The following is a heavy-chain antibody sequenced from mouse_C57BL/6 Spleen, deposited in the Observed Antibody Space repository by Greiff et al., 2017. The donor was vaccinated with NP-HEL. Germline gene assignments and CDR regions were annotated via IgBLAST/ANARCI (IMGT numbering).Heavy chain of an antibody. CDR2: IYPGDGDT. V-gene: IGHV1-82*01. D-gene: IGHD1-1*01. J-gene: IGHJ2*01. CDR1: GYAFSSSW. Sequence: LVEPGASVKISCKASGYAFSSSWMNWVKQRPGKGLEWIGRIYPGDGDTNYNGKFKGKATLTADKSSSTAYMQLSSLTSEDSAVYFCARITTVGAGYFDYWGQGTTLTVSS. CDR3: ARITTVGAGYFDY.